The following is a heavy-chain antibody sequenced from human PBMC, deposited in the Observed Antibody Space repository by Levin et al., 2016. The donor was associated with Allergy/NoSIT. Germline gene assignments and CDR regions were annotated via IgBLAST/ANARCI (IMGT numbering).Heavy chain of an antibody. V-gene: IGHV3-30*04. CDR2: LSHDGLNN. CDR3: ARGFDP. J-gene: IGHJ5*02. Sequence: GGSLRLSCEASGFIFSNFAMHWVRQAPGKGLDWVAVLSHDGLNNFYADSVKGRFTISRDNSKNTLYLQMNSLRDDDTAVYYCARGFDPWGQGTLVTVSS. CDR1: GFIFSNFA.